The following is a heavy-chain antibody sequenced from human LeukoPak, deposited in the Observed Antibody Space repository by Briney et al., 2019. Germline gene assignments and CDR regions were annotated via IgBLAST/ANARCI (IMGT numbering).Heavy chain of an antibody. Sequence: PSETLSLTCAASGGSISSSSSICWTWVRQPPGEGLEWIGEIYHNGATNYNPSLKSRVTMLLDKSKNQFFLKLNSVTAADTAVYYCARNGGNSDYDYWGQGTLVTVSA. CDR1: GGSISSSSSIC. CDR3: ARNGGNSDYDY. J-gene: IGHJ4*02. CDR2: IYHNGAT. V-gene: IGHV4-4*02. D-gene: IGHD4-23*01.